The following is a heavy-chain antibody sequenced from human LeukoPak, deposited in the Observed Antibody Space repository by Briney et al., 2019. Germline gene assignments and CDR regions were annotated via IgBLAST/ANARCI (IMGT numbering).Heavy chain of an antibody. J-gene: IGHJ4*02. CDR2: INHSGST. Sequence: PSETLSLTCAVYGGSFSGYYWSWIRQPPGKGLEWIGEINHSGSTNYNPSLKSRVTISVDTSKNQFSLKLSSVTAADTAVYYCASSGSSSVDHWGQGTLVTVSS. D-gene: IGHD6-6*01. V-gene: IGHV4-34*01. CDR3: ASSGSSSVDH. CDR1: GGSFSGYY.